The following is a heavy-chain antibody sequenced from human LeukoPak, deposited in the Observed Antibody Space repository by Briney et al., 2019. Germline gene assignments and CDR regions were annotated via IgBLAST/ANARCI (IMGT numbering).Heavy chain of an antibody. Sequence: SETLSLTCTVSGGSISSYYWSWIRQPPGKGLEWIGYIYYSGSPNYNPSLKSRVTISVDTSKNQFSLKLSSVTAADTAVYYCARDALEGFDYWGQGTLVTVSS. CDR2: IYYSGSP. V-gene: IGHV4-59*01. J-gene: IGHJ4*02. D-gene: IGHD5-24*01. CDR3: ARDALEGFDY. CDR1: GGSISSYY.